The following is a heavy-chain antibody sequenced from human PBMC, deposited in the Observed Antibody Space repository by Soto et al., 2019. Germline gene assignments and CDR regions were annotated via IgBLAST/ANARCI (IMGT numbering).Heavy chain of an antibody. Sequence: QVQLVQSGAEVKKPGSSVKVSCKASGGTFSSYTISWVRQAPGQGLEWMGRIIPTLGIANYAQKFQGRVTSTSDKSTSTPYMELSSLRSEDTAVYYCGRDARSSLDWFAPWGQGTLVTVSS. CDR2: IIPTLGIA. J-gene: IGHJ5*02. CDR3: GRDARSSLDWFAP. CDR1: GGTFSSYT. V-gene: IGHV1-69*08.